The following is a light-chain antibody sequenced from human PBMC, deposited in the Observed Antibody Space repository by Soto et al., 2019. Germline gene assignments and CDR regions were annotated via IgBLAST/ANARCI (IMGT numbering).Light chain of an antibody. J-gene: IGKJ4*01. V-gene: IGKV1-5*03. CDR3: QQYNSYPIT. CDR1: QSISSW. CDR2: RAS. Sequence: DIQMTQSPPTLSASVGDRVIITCRASQSISSWLAWYQQKPGKAPKLIIYRASTLESGVPSRFSGSGSGTDFTLIISSLQSYDFACYYCQQYNSYPITFGGGNKGEIK.